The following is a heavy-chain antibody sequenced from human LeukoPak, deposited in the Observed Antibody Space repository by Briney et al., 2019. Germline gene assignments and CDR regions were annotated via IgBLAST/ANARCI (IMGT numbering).Heavy chain of an antibody. CDR3: TRDRGAYNLYDY. J-gene: IGHJ4*02. CDR2: IRSKAYGETA. Sequence: SGGSLRLSCAASGFTFSVYFMGWVRQAPGKGLEWVGFIRSKAYGETADYAASVKGRFTISRDDSKAIAYLQMNSLKTEDTAVYHCTRDRGAYNLYDYWGQGTLVTVSS. CDR1: GFTFSVYF. V-gene: IGHV3-49*04. D-gene: IGHD1-1*01.